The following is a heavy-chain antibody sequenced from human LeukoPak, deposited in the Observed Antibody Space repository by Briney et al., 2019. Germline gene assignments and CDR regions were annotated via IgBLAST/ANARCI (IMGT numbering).Heavy chain of an antibody. CDR2: INAGSGNT. D-gene: IGHD2-15*01. Sequence: GASVTVSCKASGYTFTSYAMHWVRQAPGQRLEWMGWINAGSGNTKYSQNFQGRVTISRDTSASTAYMELSSLTSEDTAVYYCARDSGEYYFDYWGQGTLVTVSS. CDR1: GYTFTSYA. CDR3: ARDSGEYYFDY. J-gene: IGHJ4*02. V-gene: IGHV1-3*01.